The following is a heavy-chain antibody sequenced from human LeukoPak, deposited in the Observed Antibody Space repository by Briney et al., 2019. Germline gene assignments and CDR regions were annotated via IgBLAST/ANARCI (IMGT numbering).Heavy chain of an antibody. J-gene: IGHJ5*02. CDR2: ISSSSSTI. CDR1: GFTFSSYW. Sequence: GGSLRLSCAASGFTFSSYWMHWVRQAPGKGLEWLSYISSSSSTIYYADSVKGRFTISRDDAKNSLYLQMNSLRADDTAVYYCAADPVPWGQGTLVTVSS. CDR3: AADPVP. V-gene: IGHV3-48*01.